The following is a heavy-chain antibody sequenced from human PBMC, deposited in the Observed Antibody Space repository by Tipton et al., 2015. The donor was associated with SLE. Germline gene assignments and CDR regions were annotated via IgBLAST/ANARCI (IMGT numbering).Heavy chain of an antibody. CDR3: ARGVAIFGVVIAPDGMDG. Sequence: TLSLTCAVYGGSISSSSSYYWAWIRQPPGKGVEWIGEINHRGSTNYNPSLKSRVTISVDTSKNQFSLKLRSVTAADTAVYYCARGVAIFGVVIAPDGMDGWGQGTTVTVSS. V-gene: IGHV4-34*01. D-gene: IGHD3-3*01. J-gene: IGHJ6*02. CDR2: INHRGST. CDR1: GGSISSSSSYY.